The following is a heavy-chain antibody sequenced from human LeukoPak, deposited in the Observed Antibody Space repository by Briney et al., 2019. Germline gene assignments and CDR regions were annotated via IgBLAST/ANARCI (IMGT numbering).Heavy chain of an antibody. V-gene: IGHV1-18*04. CDR2: ISAYNGNT. J-gene: IGHJ4*02. CDR3: ARDLGVVVAADYFDY. Sequence: ASVKDSCKASGYTFTSYGISWVRQAPGQGLEWMGWISAYNGNTNYAQKLQGRVTMTTDTSTSTAYMELRSLRSDDTAVYYCARDLGVVVAADYFDYWGQGTLVTVSS. D-gene: IGHD2-15*01. CDR1: GYTFTSYG.